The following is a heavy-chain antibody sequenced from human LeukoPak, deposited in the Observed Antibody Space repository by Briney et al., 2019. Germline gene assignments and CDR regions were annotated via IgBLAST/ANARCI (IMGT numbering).Heavy chain of an antibody. CDR1: GGSISSSSYY. CDR2: IYYSGST. J-gene: IGHJ3*02. CDR3: ARHSNFEAAFDI. D-gene: IGHD4-11*01. V-gene: IGHV4-39*01. Sequence: PSETLSLTCTVCGGSISSSSYYWGWIRQPRGKGVEWIGSIYYSGSTYNNPALKSRVTISVDTSKNQFSLKLSSVTAADTAVYYCARHSNFEAAFDIWGQGTMVTVSS.